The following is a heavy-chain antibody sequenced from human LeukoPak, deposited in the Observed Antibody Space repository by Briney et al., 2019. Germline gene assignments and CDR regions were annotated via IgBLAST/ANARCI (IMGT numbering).Heavy chain of an antibody. CDR2: ISAYNGNT. CDR3: ARWRGECSSTSCPPRDPYYFDY. J-gene: IGHJ4*02. V-gene: IGHV1-18*01. D-gene: IGHD2-2*01. CDR1: GYTFTSYG. Sequence: GASVKVSCKASGYTFTSYGISWVRQAPGQGLEWMGWISAYNGNTNYAQKFQGRVTMTRDTSISTAYMELSRLRSDDTAVYYCARWRGECSSTSCPPRDPYYFDYWGRGTLVTVSS.